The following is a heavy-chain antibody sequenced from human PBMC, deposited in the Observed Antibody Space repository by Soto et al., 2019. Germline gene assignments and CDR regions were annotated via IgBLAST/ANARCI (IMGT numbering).Heavy chain of an antibody. J-gene: IGHJ5*02. D-gene: IGHD2-8*01. V-gene: IGHV4-39*01. CDR1: GDSISSASYF. CDR3: ARVAKMLYDRSLLSRRSSNWFDP. CDR2: VYFVGNS. Sequence: PSETLSLTCTVSGDSISSASYFWGWIRQPPGKGLEWIGSVYFVGNSYYNPSLKSRVSISVDASKNQFSLRLSSMTAADTAVYYCARVAKMLYDRSLLSRRSSNWFDPWGQGTLVTVSS.